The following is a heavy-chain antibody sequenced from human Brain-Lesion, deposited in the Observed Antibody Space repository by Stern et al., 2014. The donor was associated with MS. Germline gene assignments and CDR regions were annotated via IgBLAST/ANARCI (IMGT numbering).Heavy chain of an antibody. D-gene: IGHD1-26*01. V-gene: IGHV4-39*01. CDR1: GGSISSSTYY. Sequence: VQLEESGPGLVKPSETLSLTCTVSGGSISSSTYYWAWIRQPPGKGLAWIGNIYYSGFTYYNPSLKSRVTISVDISKNQFSLKLSSVTAADTAIYYCARHDSVPRPSQLYSARDRGPGYFDYWGQGTLVTVSS. CDR3: ARHDSVPRPSQLYSARDRGPGYFDY. CDR2: IYYSGFT. J-gene: IGHJ4*02.